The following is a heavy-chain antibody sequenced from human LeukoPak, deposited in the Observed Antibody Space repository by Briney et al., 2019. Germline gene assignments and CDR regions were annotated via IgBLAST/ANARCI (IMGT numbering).Heavy chain of an antibody. D-gene: IGHD2-2*01. V-gene: IGHV4-39*01. CDR3: ARRERFVVVPAAIPGFDH. CDR1: GGSISSSSYY. CDR2: IYYSGST. Sequence: PSETLSLTCTVSGGSISSSSYYWGWIRQPPGKGLEWVGSIYYSGSTYYNPSLKSRVTISVDTSKNQSSLKLSSVTAADTAVYYCARRERFVVVPAAIPGFDHWGQGTLVTVSS. J-gene: IGHJ5*02.